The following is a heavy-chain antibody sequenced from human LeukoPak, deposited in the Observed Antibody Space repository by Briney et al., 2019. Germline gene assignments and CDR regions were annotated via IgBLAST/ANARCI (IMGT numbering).Heavy chain of an antibody. V-gene: IGHV3-11*01. CDR3: ARDWRGLVGATVYYGMDV. Sequence: GGSLRLSCAASGFTFSDYYMSWIRQAPGKGLEWVSYISSSGSTIYYADSVKGRFTISRDNAKNSLYLQMNSLRAEDTAVYYCARDWRGLVGATVYYGMDVWGQGTTVTVSS. CDR1: GFTFSDYY. CDR2: ISSSGSTI. D-gene: IGHD1-26*01. J-gene: IGHJ6*02.